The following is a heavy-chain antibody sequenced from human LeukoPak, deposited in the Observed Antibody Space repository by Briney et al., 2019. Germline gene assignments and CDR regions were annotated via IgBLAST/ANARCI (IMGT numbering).Heavy chain of an antibody. Sequence: SVKVSCKASGGTFSSYAISWVRQAPGQGLEWMGGIIPIFGTANYAQKFQGRVTITADESTSTAYMELSSLRSEDTAVYYCARTEQQQLVYFDYWGQGTLVTVSS. J-gene: IGHJ4*02. V-gene: IGHV1-69*01. CDR1: GGTFSSYA. CDR3: ARTEQQQLVYFDY. CDR2: IIPIFGTA. D-gene: IGHD6-13*01.